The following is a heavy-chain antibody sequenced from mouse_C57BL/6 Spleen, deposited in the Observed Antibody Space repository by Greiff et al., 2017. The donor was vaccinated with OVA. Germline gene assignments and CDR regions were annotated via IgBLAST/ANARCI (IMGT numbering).Heavy chain of an antibody. CDR1: GFTFSDYG. CDR3: ARPDWDGGFAD. CDR2: ISSGSSTI. J-gene: IGHJ3*01. D-gene: IGHD4-1*01. V-gene: IGHV5-17*01. Sequence: EVQRVESGGGLVKPGGSLKLSCAASGFTFSDYGMHWVRQAPEKGLEWVAYISSGSSTIYYADTVKGRFTISRDNAKNTLFLQMTSLRSEDTAMXYCARPDWDGGFADWGQGTLVTVSA.